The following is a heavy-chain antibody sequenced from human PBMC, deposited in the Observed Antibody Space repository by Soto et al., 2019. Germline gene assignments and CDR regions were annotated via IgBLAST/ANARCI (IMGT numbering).Heavy chain of an antibody. D-gene: IGHD1-26*01. CDR2: IYYSGST. V-gene: IGHV4-59*08. CDR3: ARRWGRTFDY. CDR1: GGSISSYY. Sequence: PSDTLSLTCTVSGGSISSYYWSWIRQPPGKGLEWIGYIYYSGSTNYNPSLKSRVNISVDTSKNQFSLKLSSVTAADTAVYYCARRWGRTFDYWGQGTLVTVSS. J-gene: IGHJ4*02.